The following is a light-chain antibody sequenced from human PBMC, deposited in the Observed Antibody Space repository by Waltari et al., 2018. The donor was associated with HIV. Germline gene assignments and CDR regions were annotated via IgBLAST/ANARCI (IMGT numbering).Light chain of an antibody. CDR1: PKILFSSTNKNY. CDR3: QQYYSTPRT. J-gene: IGKJ1*01. CDR2: WAS. V-gene: IGKV4-1*01. Sequence: DIVMTQSPASLAVSLGGRATINSKSRPKILFSSTNKNYLSWFQQRPGQPPRLLIYWASTRESGVPERFTGSGSGTNFTLTISRLQADDVAVYFCQQYYSTPRTFGQGTKVELK.